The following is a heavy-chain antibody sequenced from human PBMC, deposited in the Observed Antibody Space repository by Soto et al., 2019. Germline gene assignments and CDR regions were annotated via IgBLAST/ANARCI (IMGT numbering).Heavy chain of an antibody. CDR3: AKVSSRERGYSYGASDH. Sequence: GGSLRLSCAASGFTFSTYAMTWVRQAPGKGLEWVSALNDIGGSAYYAASVKGRCTISRDNPKNTLYLQMNSLRAEDTAVYYCAKVSSRERGYSYGASDHWGQGTLVTVSS. V-gene: IGHV3-23*01. J-gene: IGHJ4*02. D-gene: IGHD5-18*01. CDR1: GFTFSTYA. CDR2: LNDIGGSA.